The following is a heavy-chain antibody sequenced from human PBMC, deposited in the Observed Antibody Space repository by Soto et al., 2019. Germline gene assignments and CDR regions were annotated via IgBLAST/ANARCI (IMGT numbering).Heavy chain of an antibody. Sequence: GGSLRLSCEASGFTFSDYWMSWVRQAPGKGPEWVANIKFDGSEKQYVDSVRGRFTISRDNSRSSLSLQMNSLRAGDTAVYYCVKDGGYCSSSTCYAPRNQYFDSWGQGTLVTV. CDR2: IKFDGSEK. CDR3: VKDGGYCSSSTCYAPRNQYFDS. J-gene: IGHJ4*02. CDR1: GFTFSDYW. V-gene: IGHV3-7*03. D-gene: IGHD2-2*01.